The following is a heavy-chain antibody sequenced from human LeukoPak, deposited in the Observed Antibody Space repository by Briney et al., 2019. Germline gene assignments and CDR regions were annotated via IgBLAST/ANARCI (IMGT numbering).Heavy chain of an antibody. CDR3: AKGKYSSSWYFDY. Sequence: GGSLRLSCASSGFTFSDYAMTWVRQAPGRGLEWVSAISGGGTYTYYADSVKGRFTISRDNTKNTLYLQMNSLRAEDTAVYYCAKGKYSSSWYFDYWGQGTLVTVSS. D-gene: IGHD6-13*01. CDR1: GFTFSDYA. CDR2: ISGGGTYT. V-gene: IGHV3-23*01. J-gene: IGHJ4*02.